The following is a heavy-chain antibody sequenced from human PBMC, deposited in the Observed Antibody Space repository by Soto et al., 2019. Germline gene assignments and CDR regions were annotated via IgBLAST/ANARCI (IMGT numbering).Heavy chain of an antibody. V-gene: IGHV1-69*01. CDR3: ARSKYSSSWYRPDY. CDR1: GGTFSSYA. D-gene: IGHD6-13*01. J-gene: IGHJ4*02. Sequence: QVQLVQSGAEVKKPGSSVKVSCKASGGTFSSYAISWVRQARGQGLEWMGGIIPIFGTANYAQKFQGRVTITADESTSTAYMELSSLRSEDTAVYYCARSKYSSSWYRPDYWGQGTLVTVSS. CDR2: IIPIFGTA.